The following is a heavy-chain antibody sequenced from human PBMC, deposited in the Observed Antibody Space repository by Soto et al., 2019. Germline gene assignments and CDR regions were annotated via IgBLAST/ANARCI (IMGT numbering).Heavy chain of an antibody. Sequence: ASVKVSCKASGYVFTKYDMHWVRQAPGQGLEWMGIINPSGGSTKYAQKFQGRVTMTRDTSTSTVYMELSSLRSEDTAVYYCASQCAGYCSGGSSYDYWGQGTLVTVSS. CDR3: ASQCAGYCSGGSSYDY. CDR2: INPSGGST. D-gene: IGHD2-15*01. CDR1: GYVFTKYD. J-gene: IGHJ4*02. V-gene: IGHV1-46*03.